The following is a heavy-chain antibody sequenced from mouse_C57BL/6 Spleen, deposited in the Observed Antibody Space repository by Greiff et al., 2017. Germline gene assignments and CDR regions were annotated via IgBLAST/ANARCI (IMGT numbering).Heavy chain of an antibody. CDR1: GFTFNTYA. J-gene: IGHJ4*01. Sequence: EVQRVESGGGLVQPKGSLKLSCAASGFTFNTYAMHWVRQAPGKGLEWVARIRSKSSNYATYYADSVKDRFTISRDDSQSMLYLQMNNLTTEDTAMYYCVRDESLDDYGSDYYAMDYWGQGTSVTVSS. CDR3: VRDESLDDYGSDYYAMDY. CDR2: IRSKSSNYAT. D-gene: IGHD2-4*01. V-gene: IGHV10-3*01.